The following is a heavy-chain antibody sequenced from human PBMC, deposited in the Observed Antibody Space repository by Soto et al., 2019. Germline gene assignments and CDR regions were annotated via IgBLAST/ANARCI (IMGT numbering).Heavy chain of an antibody. V-gene: IGHV3-7*01. CDR1: GFTFSDYL. D-gene: IGHD6-19*01. CDR2: IKQDGNEK. CDR3: AIGHWLGK. J-gene: IGHJ4*02. Sequence: EVQLVDSEGALVQPGESLRLSCAASGFTFSDYLMTWVSQAPGKGLEWVATIKQDGNEKYYVDSVKGRFTISRDNAKNSLYLQLNALRAEDTAVYYCAIGHWLGKWGQGTLVTVSS.